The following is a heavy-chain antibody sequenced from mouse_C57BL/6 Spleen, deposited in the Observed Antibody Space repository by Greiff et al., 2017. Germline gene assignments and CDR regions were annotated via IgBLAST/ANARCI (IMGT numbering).Heavy chain of an antibody. CDR3: ARDYRDDAMDY. V-gene: IGHV1-26*01. CDR2: INPNNGGT. Sequence: VQLKQSGPELVKPGASVKISCKASGYTFTDYYMNWVKQSHGKSLEWIGDINPNNGGTSYNQKFKGKATLTVDKSSSTAYMELRSLTSEDSAVYYCARDYRDDAMDYWGQGTSVTVSS. CDR1: GYTFTDYY. J-gene: IGHJ4*01. D-gene: IGHD2-12*01.